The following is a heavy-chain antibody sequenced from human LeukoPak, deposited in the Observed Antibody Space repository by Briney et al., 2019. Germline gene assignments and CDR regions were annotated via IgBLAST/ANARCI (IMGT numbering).Heavy chain of an antibody. D-gene: IGHD6-13*01. CDR2: ISEDGINK. J-gene: IGHJ4*02. CDR3: AKDRETTASGTFDY. V-gene: IGHV3-30*18. CDR1: GFTFSNYG. Sequence: PGGSLRLSCAASGFTFSNYGMHCVRQAPGKGLEWVAGISEDGINKYYADSVKARFTISRDNSNNTLFPQMNNLRADDTAVYYCAKDRETTASGTFDYWGQGALVTVSS.